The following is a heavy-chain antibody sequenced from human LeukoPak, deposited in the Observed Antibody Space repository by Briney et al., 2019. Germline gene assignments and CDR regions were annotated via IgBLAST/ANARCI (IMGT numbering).Heavy chain of an antibody. V-gene: IGHV4-39*01. Sequence: PSETLSLTCTISGGSISSSSYYWGWIRQPPGKGLQRIGTIYYNGAAQYSPSLKSRVTLSIDTSKNQFSLKLTSVTAADTAVYYCSREDRVGATTGSDHWGQGTLVTVSS. CDR1: GGSISSSSYY. CDR2: IYYNGAA. D-gene: IGHD1-26*01. CDR3: SREDRVGATTGSDH. J-gene: IGHJ4*02.